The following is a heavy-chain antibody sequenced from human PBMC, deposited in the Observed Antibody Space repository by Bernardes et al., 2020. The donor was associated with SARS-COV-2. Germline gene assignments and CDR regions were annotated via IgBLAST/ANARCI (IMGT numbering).Heavy chain of an antibody. CDR2: SNPSGIT. V-gene: IGHV4-34*01. J-gene: IGHJ6*02. CDR1: GGSFSDYY. CDR3: ARAAKYYFGSGIYYYSAMDV. D-gene: IGHD3-10*01. Sequence: SETLSLTCAVYGGSFSDYYWTWIRQPPGKGLEWIGESNPSGITHYNPTLKSPVTISLDMSRNQFSLKLTSVTAADTAVYYCARAAKYYFGSGIYYYSAMDVWGLGTTVTVSS.